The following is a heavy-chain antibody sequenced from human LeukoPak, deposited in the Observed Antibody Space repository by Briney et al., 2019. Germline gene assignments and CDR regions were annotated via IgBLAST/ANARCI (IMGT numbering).Heavy chain of an antibody. Sequence: GGSLRLSCAASGFTFSSYAMGWVRQAPGKGLEWVSAISGSGGSTYYADSVKGRFTISRDNSKNTLYLQMNSLRAEDTAVYYCARGDYGDYRGAFDIWGQGTMVTVSS. CDR3: ARGDYGDYRGAFDI. J-gene: IGHJ3*02. V-gene: IGHV3-23*01. D-gene: IGHD4-17*01. CDR1: GFTFSSYA. CDR2: ISGSGGST.